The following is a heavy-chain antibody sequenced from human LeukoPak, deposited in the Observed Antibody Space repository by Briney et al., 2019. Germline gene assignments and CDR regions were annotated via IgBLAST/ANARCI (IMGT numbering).Heavy chain of an antibody. V-gene: IGHV1-46*01. J-gene: IGHJ4*02. Sequence: ASVKVSCKASGYTFTGYYMHWVRQAPGQGLEWMGIINPSGGSTSYAQKFQGRVTMTRDMSTSTVYMELSSLRSEDTAVYYCARDQYYYDSSGYWRPFYYFDYWGQGTLVTVSS. CDR3: ARDQYYYDSSGYWRPFYYFDY. CDR2: INPSGGST. D-gene: IGHD3-22*01. CDR1: GYTFTGYY.